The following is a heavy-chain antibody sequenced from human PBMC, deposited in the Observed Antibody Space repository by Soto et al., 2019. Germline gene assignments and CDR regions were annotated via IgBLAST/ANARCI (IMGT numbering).Heavy chain of an antibody. V-gene: IGHV3-48*02. D-gene: IGHD6-13*01. J-gene: IGHJ4*02. CDR2: ISGIGSTI. CDR3: ARDSSSWYF. Sequence: GGSLRLSCAASGFSFSTYSLNWVRQAPGKGLEWVSYISGIGSTIYYADSVRGRFTTSRDNAKNSLYLQMNSLSDEDTAVYYCARDSSSWYFWGQGSLVTVSS. CDR1: GFSFSTYS.